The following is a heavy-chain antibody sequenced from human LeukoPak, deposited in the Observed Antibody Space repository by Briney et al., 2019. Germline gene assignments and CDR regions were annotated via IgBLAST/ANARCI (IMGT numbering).Heavy chain of an antibody. CDR2: IRYDGSNK. D-gene: IGHD6-13*01. CDR1: GFIFSSYA. Sequence: PGGSLRLSCAASGFIFSSYAMHWVRQAPGKGLEWVAFIRYDGSNKYYRDSVKGRFTISRDNSKNTLYLQMNSLRPEDTAVYYCAKDRSSSNWYYFDYWGQGTLVTVSS. CDR3: AKDRSSSNWYYFDY. V-gene: IGHV3-30*02. J-gene: IGHJ4*02.